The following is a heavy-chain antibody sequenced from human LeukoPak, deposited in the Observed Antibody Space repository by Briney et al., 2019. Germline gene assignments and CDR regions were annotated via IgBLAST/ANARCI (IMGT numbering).Heavy chain of an antibody. CDR1: GFTFSSYA. D-gene: IGHD2/OR15-2a*01. Sequence: GGSLRLSCAASGFTFSSYAMSWVRQAPGKGLEWVSAFSGSGGSTYYADSVKGRFTISRDNSKSTLYLQMSSLRAEDTAVYYCAKNRPGGFDYWGQGTLVTVPS. CDR3: AKNRPGGFDY. V-gene: IGHV3-23*01. CDR2: FSGSGGST. J-gene: IGHJ4*02.